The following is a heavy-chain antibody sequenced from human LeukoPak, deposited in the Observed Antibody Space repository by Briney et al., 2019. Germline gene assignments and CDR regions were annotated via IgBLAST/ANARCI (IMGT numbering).Heavy chain of an antibody. CDR2: IYYSGST. J-gene: IGHJ3*02. V-gene: IGHV4-31*03. CDR1: GDSISSGGRY. CDR3: ARDAWTTLRAFDI. D-gene: IGHD4-17*01. Sequence: PSDSLSLTCTVSGDSISSGGRYWSWIRQHPGKGLECIGYIYYSGSTYYNPSLKSRVTISVDTSKNQFSLKLSSVTAADTAVYYCARDAWTTLRAFDIRGQGTMVTVSS.